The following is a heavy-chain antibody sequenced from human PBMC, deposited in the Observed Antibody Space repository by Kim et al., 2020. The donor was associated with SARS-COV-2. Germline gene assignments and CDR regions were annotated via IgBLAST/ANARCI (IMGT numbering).Heavy chain of an antibody. CDR1: GFTFSSYS. D-gene: IGHD5-18*01. CDR3: ARDPGTAMAFFDY. J-gene: IGHJ4*02. Sequence: GGSLRLSCAASGFTFSSYSMNWVRQAPGKGLEWVSSISSSSYIYYADSVKGRFTISRDNAKNSLYLQMNSLRAEDTAVYYCARDPGTAMAFFDYWGQGTLVTVSS. V-gene: IGHV3-21*04. CDR2: ISSSSYI.